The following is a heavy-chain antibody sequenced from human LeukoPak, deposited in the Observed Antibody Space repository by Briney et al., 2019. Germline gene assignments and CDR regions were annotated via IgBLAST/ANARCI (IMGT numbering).Heavy chain of an antibody. J-gene: IGHJ4*02. Sequence: SQTLSLTFTVSGGAITSGGDFGSWFRHHPGKGLEWIGYIYYSGSTYYNPSLKSRVTISVDTSKNQFSLKVNSVTAADTAVYYCARGGTWYYAFDYWGQGILVTVSS. CDR3: ARGGTWYYAFDY. D-gene: IGHD2-15*01. CDR1: GGAITSGGDF. V-gene: IGHV4-31*03. CDR2: IYYSGST.